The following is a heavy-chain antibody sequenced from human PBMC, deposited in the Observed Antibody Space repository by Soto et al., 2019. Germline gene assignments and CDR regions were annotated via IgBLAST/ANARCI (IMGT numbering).Heavy chain of an antibody. CDR3: AREYTAWPLAYGLDV. J-gene: IGHJ6*02. V-gene: IGHV3-21*01. D-gene: IGHD2-2*02. CDR1: GFTFSTYS. CDR2: ISSRSDI. Sequence: KAGGSLRLSCVGSGFTFSTYSIHWVRQAPGKGLEWVSSISSRSDIYYANSVKGRFTISRDNAKNSVSLQMNSLRAEDTAVYYCAREYTAWPLAYGLDVWGQGTTVTGSS.